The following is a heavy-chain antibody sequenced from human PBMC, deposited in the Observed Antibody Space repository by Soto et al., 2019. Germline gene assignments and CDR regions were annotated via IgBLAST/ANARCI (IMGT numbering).Heavy chain of an antibody. J-gene: IGHJ4*02. CDR1: GGSISSGGYY. Sequence: SETLSLTCTVSGGSISSGGYYWIWIRQLPGKGLEWIAYIHYSGSTYYNPSLKSRVTISVDTSKNQFSLKLSSVTAADTAVYYCARDLGGNSNSWGQGTLVTVSS. CDR3: ARDLGGNSNS. V-gene: IGHV4-31*03. CDR2: IHYSGST. D-gene: IGHD2-21*02.